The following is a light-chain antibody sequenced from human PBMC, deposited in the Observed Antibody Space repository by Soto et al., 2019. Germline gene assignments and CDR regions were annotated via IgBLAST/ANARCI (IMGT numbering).Light chain of an antibody. CDR1: SSNVGGNP. V-gene: IGLV1-44*01. J-gene: IGLJ1*01. CDR3: ASWDDSLNGPV. Sequence: QSVLTQPXSASGTPGQRVTISCSGSSSNVGGNPVNWYQHVPTTAPKLLIYTNTQRPSGVPDRFSGSKSGTSASLAISGLQSEDEADYYCASWDDSLNGPVFGTGTKVTVL. CDR2: TNT.